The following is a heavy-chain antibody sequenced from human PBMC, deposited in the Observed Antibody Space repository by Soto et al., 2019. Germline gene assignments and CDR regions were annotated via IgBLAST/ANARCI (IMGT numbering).Heavy chain of an antibody. J-gene: IGHJ4*02. V-gene: IGHV1-46*01. CDR2: INPSGGST. CDR3: AKRTSGWYFDY. D-gene: IGHD6-19*01. CDR1: GYTFTNYY. Sequence: VSVKVSCKASGYTFTNYYMHWVRQAPGQGLEWMGMINPSGGSTSYPQKFQARVTMTRDTFSSTVYMELGSLRSEDTAVYYCAKRTSGWYFDYWGQGTLVTVSS.